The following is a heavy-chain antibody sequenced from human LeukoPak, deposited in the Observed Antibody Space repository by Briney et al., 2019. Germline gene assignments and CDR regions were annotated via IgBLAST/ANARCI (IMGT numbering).Heavy chain of an antibody. Sequence: GGSLRLSCAASGFSFSSQNMNWVRQAPGKGLEWISYIDGNGGSTLYADSVGGRFTISRDNAKNSLYLQMNSLRVDDSALYYCARGHGSSWLHSWGPGTLVTVSS. J-gene: IGHJ5*02. CDR2: IDGNGGST. D-gene: IGHD6-13*01. CDR1: GFSFSSQN. V-gene: IGHV3-48*04. CDR3: ARGHGSSWLHS.